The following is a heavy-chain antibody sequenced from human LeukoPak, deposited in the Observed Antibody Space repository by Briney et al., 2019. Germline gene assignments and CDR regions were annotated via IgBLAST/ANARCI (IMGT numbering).Heavy chain of an antibody. CDR1: GFTFSSYA. Sequence: GGSLRLSCAASGFTFSSYAMSWVRQAPGKGLEWVSAISGSGGSTYYADSVKGRFTISRDNSKNTLYLQMNSLRAEDTAVYYCATHYYGSGSYTPSGYRGQGTLVTVSS. D-gene: IGHD3-10*01. V-gene: IGHV3-23*01. CDR3: ATHYYGSGSYTPSGY. J-gene: IGHJ4*02. CDR2: ISGSGGST.